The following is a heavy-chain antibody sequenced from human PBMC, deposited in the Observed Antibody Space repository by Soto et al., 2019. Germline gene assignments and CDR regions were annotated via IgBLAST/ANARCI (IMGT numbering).Heavy chain of an antibody. J-gene: IGHJ4*02. D-gene: IGHD6-19*01. CDR1: GGSISGSY. V-gene: IGHV4-59*01. CDR3: ARSVAVPGAHIDY. CDR2: VYYTGST. Sequence: PSETLSLTXSASGGSISGSYWSWIRQSPGKGLEWLGYVYYTGSTNYSPSLRSRVSISVDTSKNEFSLRLSSVTAADTAVYFCARSVAVPGAHIDYWGQGTQVTVSS.